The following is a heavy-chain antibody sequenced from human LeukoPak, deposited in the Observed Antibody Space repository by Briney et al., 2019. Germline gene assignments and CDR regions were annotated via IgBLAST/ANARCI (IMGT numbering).Heavy chain of an antibody. CDR3: ARDRPGRWELLKGNAFDI. CDR2: ISYDGSNK. D-gene: IGHD1-26*01. CDR1: GFTFSSYG. Sequence: GRSLRLSCAASGFTFSSYGMHWVRQAPGKGLEWVAVISYDGSNKYYADSVKGRFTISRDNSKNTLYLQMNSLRAEDTAVYYCARDRPGRWELLKGNAFDIWGQGTMVTVSS. V-gene: IGHV3-30*03. J-gene: IGHJ3*02.